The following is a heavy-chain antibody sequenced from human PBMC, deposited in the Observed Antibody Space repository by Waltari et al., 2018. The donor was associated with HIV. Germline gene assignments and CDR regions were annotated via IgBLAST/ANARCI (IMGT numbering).Heavy chain of an antibody. CDR1: GGTFNNYA. V-gene: IGHV1-69*01. CDR3: ARGVYYDISTGPIMGYFDY. J-gene: IGHJ4*02. Sequence: QVQLVQSGAEVKKPGSSVKVSCKASGGTFNNYAFIWVRQATGQGLEWMGGVIPIFNTRNYAQKFQGRVTITADESTSTAYMELSSLRSEDTAVYYCARGVYYDISTGPIMGYFDYWGQGTLVTVSS. CDR2: VIPIFNTR. D-gene: IGHD3-9*01.